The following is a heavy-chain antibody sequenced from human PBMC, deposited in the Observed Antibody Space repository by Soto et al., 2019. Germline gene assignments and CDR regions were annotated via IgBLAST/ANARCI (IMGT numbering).Heavy chain of an antibody. Sequence: SVKVSCKASGGTFSIYAISWVLQAPVQWLEWMGGIIPIFGTANYAQKFQGRVTITADESTSTAYMELSSLRSEDTAVYYCARADDYGETDYFDYWGQGTLVT. CDR1: GGTFSIYA. D-gene: IGHD4-17*01. V-gene: IGHV1-69*13. J-gene: IGHJ4*02. CDR2: IIPIFGTA. CDR3: ARADDYGETDYFDY.